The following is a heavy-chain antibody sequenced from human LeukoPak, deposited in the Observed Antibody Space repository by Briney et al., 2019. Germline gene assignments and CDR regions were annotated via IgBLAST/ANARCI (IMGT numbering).Heavy chain of an antibody. CDR2: ISGSGGST. CDR3: AKDQTRPLHPTTLKYYYYGMDV. Sequence: GGSLRLSCAASGFTFSSYAMSWVRQAPGKGLEWVSAISGSGGSTYYADSVKGRFTISRDNSKNTLYLQMNSLRAEDTAVYYCAKDQTRPLHPTTLKYYYYGMDVWGQGTTVTVSS. V-gene: IGHV3-23*01. D-gene: IGHD1-14*01. J-gene: IGHJ6*02. CDR1: GFTFSSYA.